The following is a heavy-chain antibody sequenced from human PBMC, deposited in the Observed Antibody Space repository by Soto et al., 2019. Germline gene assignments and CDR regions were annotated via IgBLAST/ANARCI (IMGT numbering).Heavy chain of an antibody. V-gene: IGHV4-59*01. D-gene: IGHD2-2*01. J-gene: IGHJ4*02. CDR2: IYYSGST. CDR1: GGSISNYY. CDR3: ARGTYCSSTSCYDFLVFDY. Sequence: SETLSLTCTVSGGSISNYYWSWIRQPPGKGLEWIGYIYYSGSTNYNPSLKSRVTISVDTSKNQFSLNLSSVTAADTAVYYCARGTYCSSTSCYDFLVFDYWGRGTLVTVSS.